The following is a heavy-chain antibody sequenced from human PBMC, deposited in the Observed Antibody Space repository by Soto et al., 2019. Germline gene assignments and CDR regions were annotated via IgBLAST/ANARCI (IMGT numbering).Heavy chain of an antibody. CDR3: APLSVSLSGPYGIHV. D-gene: IGHD2-15*01. J-gene: IGHJ6*02. V-gene: IGHV4-39*01. CDR2: MFYSGLT. Sequence: SETLSLTCSVSDYSVTSSDYYWAWIRQPPGKGLEWIGSMFYSGLTYYNPSLKSRVTLSVDTSKNQFSVRLNSVTAADTAVYYCAPLSVSLSGPYGIHVWGQGTTVTVSS. CDR1: DYSVTSSDYY.